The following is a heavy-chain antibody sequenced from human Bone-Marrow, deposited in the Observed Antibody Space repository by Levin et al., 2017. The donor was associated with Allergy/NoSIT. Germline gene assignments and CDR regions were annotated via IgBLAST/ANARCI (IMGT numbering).Heavy chain of an antibody. CDR2: IYYSGSY. V-gene: IGHV4-31*03. CDR1: GDSIDNRAYY. J-gene: IGHJ4*02. D-gene: IGHD2/OR15-2a*01. Sequence: PSETLSLTCTVSGDSIDNRAYYWNWIRQHPGKGLEWIGYIYYSGSYYNTPSLKTRVAISIDTSKIQFSLKLSSVTAADTDVYYCARNQITSHYTVYRGQGTLVTIST. CDR3: ARNQITSHYTVY.